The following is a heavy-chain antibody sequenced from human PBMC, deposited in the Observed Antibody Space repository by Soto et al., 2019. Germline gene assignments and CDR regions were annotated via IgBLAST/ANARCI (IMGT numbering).Heavy chain of an antibody. D-gene: IGHD3-9*01. CDR3: AKSLAPLRYFDWFSNFDY. CDR2: ISGSGGST. J-gene: IGHJ4*02. V-gene: IGHV3-23*01. CDR1: GFTFSSYA. Sequence: PGGSLRLSCAASGFTFSSYAMSWVRQAPGKGLEWASAISGSGGSTYYADSVKGRFTISRDNSKNTLYLQMNSLRAEDTAVYYCAKSLAPLRYFDWFSNFDYWGQGTLVTVSS.